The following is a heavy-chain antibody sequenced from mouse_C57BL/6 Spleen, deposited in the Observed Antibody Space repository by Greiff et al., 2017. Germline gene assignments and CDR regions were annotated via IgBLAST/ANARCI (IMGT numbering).Heavy chain of an antibody. Sequence: QVQLQQPGAELVKPGASVKLSCKASGYTFTSYWMHWVKQRPGRGLEWIGRIDPNSGGTKYNEKFKSKATLTVDKPSSTAYMQLSSLTSEDSAVYYCAREGPIDYDYEYYAMDYWGQGTSVTVSS. CDR3: AREGPIDYDYEYYAMDY. J-gene: IGHJ4*01. CDR2: IDPNSGGT. D-gene: IGHD2-4*01. V-gene: IGHV1-72*01. CDR1: GYTFTSYW.